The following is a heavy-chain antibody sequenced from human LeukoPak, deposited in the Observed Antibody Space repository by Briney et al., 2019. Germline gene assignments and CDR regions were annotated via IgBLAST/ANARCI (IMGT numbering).Heavy chain of an antibody. D-gene: IGHD6-19*01. Sequence: SVKVSCKASGGTFSSYTISWVRQAPGQGLEWMGRIFPILGIANYAQKFQGRVTITADKSTSTAYMELSSLRSEDTAVYYCARAVAVAGTFWFDPWGQGTLVTVSS. CDR3: ARAVAVAGTFWFDP. V-gene: IGHV1-69*02. CDR1: GGTFSSYT. J-gene: IGHJ5*02. CDR2: IFPILGIA.